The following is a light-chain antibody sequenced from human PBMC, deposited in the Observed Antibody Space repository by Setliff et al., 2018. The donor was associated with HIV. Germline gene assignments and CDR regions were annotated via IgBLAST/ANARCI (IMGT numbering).Light chain of an antibody. CDR2: EVR. Sequence: QSVLTQPASVSGSPGQSITISCTGTSSDVGGYNYVSWYQQYPGKAPKLMISEVRNRASGVSSRFSGSKSGNTASPTISGLQTEDEGDYYCSSYTGSTLYVFGTGTKVTVL. V-gene: IGLV2-14*01. CDR3: SSYTGSTLYV. J-gene: IGLJ1*01. CDR1: SSDVGGYNY.